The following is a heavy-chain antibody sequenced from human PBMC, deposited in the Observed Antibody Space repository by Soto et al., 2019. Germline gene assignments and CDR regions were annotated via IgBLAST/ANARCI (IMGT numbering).Heavy chain of an antibody. D-gene: IGHD5-12*01. CDR1: GYTFTSYG. CDR3: ARGVVATKQNYYYYMDV. J-gene: IGHJ6*03. CDR2: ISAYNGNT. Sequence: ASVKVSCKASGYTFTSYGISWVRQAPGQGLEWMGWISAYNGNTNYAQKLQGRVTMTTDTSTSTAYMELRSLRSDDTAVYYCARGVVATKQNYYYYMDVWGKGTTVTVSS. V-gene: IGHV1-18*01.